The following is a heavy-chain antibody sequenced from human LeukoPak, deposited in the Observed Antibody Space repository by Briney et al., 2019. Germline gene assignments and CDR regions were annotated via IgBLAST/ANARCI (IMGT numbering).Heavy chain of an antibody. CDR1: GGSIITTNW. Sequence: SETLSLTCAVSGGSIITTNWWSWVRQPPGKGLEWIGEVHLNGTTHYNPSLGSRVSMSIDKSKNHMSLKLTSVTAADTAIYYCTRESGAFSPFGFWGQGTLVTVSS. CDR3: TRESGAFSPFGF. J-gene: IGHJ4*02. D-gene: IGHD1-26*01. V-gene: IGHV4-4*02. CDR2: VHLNGTT.